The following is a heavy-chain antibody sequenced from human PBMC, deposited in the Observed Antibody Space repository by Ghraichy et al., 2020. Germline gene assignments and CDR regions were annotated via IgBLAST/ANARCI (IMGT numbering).Heavy chain of an antibody. CDR1: GGSISSSSYY. CDR3: ARQGNSGYEIYYYYGMDV. J-gene: IGHJ6*02. CDR2: IYYSGST. V-gene: IGHV4-39*01. D-gene: IGHD5-12*01. Sequence: SETLSLTCTVSGGSISSSSYYWGWIRQPPGKGLEWIGSIYYSGSTYYNPSLKSRVTISVDTSKNQFSLKLSSVTAADTAVYYCARQGNSGYEIYYYYGMDVWGQGTTVTVSS.